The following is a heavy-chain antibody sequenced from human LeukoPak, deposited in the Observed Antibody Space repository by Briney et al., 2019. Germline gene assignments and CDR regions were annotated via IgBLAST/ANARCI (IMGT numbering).Heavy chain of an antibody. CDR1: GFTFSSYD. D-gene: IGHD3-22*01. V-gene: IGHV3-13*01. Sequence: GGSLRLSCAASGFTFSSYDMHWVRQATGKGPEWVSAIGTAGDTYYPGSVKGRFTISRENAKNSLYLQMNSLRAGDTAVYYCARGIGYYDSSGYYQRYFDYWGQGTLVTVSS. CDR2: IGTAGDT. CDR3: ARGIGYYDSSGYYQRYFDY. J-gene: IGHJ4*02.